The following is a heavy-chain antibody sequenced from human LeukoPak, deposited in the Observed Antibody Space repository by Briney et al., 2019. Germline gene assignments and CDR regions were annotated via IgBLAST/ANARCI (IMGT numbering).Heavy chain of an antibody. V-gene: IGHV4-38-2*02. D-gene: IGHD1-26*01. CDR3: ASGAYSYYYMDV. Sequence: SETLSLTCTVSGYSISSGYYWGWIRQPPGKGLEWIGSIYHSGSTYYNPSLKSRVTISVDTSKNQFSLKLSSVTAADTAVYYCASGAYSYYYMDVWGKGTTVTISS. CDR1: GYSISSGYY. CDR2: IYHSGST. J-gene: IGHJ6*03.